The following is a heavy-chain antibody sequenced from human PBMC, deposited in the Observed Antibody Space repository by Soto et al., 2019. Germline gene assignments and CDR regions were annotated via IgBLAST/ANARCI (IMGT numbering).Heavy chain of an antibody. J-gene: IGHJ4*02. CDR2: ISYDGSNK. CDR1: GFTFSSYG. CDR3: VKERVVVVTAAIYFDY. D-gene: IGHD2-2*01. V-gene: IGHV3-30*18. Sequence: PGGSLRLSCAASGFTFSSYGMHWVRQAPGKGLEWVAVISYDGSNKYYADSVKGRFTISRDNSKNTLYLQMNSLRAEDTAVYYCVKERVVVVTAAIYFDYWGQGTLVTVSS.